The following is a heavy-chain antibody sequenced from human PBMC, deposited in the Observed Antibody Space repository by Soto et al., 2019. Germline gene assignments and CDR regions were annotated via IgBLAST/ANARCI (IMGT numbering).Heavy chain of an antibody. CDR3: ARGGRFLEWLNAHLGSAVQDY. CDR1: GLSFIGYY. D-gene: IGHD3-3*01. CDR2: INHSGST. Sequence: SETLSLTCSLYGLSFIGYYWRWIREPAGKGLEWIGEINHSGSTNYNPSLKSRVTISVDTSNNQFSLKLSSVTAADTAVYYCARGGRFLEWLNAHLGSAVQDYWGQGTLVTVSS. J-gene: IGHJ4*02. V-gene: IGHV4-34*01.